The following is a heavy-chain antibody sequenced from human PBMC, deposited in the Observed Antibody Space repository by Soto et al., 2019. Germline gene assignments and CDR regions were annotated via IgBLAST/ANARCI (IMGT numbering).Heavy chain of an antibody. Sequence: QVQLQESGPGLVKPSQTLSLTCTVSGGPISSGGYYWSWIRQHPGKGLEWIGYIYYSGSTYYNPSLKSRVTISVDTSKNQFSLKLSSVTAADTAVYYCARDLDLAARPGGAFDIWGQGTMVTVSS. J-gene: IGHJ3*02. D-gene: IGHD6-6*01. V-gene: IGHV4-31*03. CDR3: ARDLDLAARPGGAFDI. CDR2: IYYSGST. CDR1: GGPISSGGYY.